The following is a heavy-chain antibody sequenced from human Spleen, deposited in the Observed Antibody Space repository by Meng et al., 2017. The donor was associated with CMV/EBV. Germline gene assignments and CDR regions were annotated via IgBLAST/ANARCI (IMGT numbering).Heavy chain of an antibody. CDR1: GYTFTSFY. CDR3: ARSESLDH. CDR2: INPSGGST. Sequence: ASVKVSCKASGYTFTSFYMHWVRQAPGQGLEWMGMINPSGGSTKYAQMFQGRVTMTRDTSTSTVYMELSSLRSQDTAVFYCARSESLDHWGQGTLVTVSS. V-gene: IGHV1-46*01. J-gene: IGHJ4*02.